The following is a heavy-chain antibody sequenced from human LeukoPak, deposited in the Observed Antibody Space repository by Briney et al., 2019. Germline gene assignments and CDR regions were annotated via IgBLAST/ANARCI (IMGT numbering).Heavy chain of an antibody. Sequence: GGSLRLSCAASGFTFSSYSMNWVRQTPGKGLEWVSSISSSSSYIYYADSVKGRFTISRDNAKNSLYLQMNSLRAEDTAVYYCASLTGRGATNSGNDYWGQGTLVTVSS. J-gene: IGHJ4*02. V-gene: IGHV3-21*01. D-gene: IGHD1-26*01. CDR2: ISSSSSYI. CDR1: GFTFSSYS. CDR3: ASLTGRGATNSGNDY.